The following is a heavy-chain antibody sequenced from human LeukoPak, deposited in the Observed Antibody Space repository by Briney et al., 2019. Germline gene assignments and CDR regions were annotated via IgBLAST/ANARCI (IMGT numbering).Heavy chain of an antibody. D-gene: IGHD2-21*02. J-gene: IGHJ5*02. Sequence: SETLSLTCAVSGCSISSGYCWGWIRQPPGKGLEWIGSIYHSGSTYYNPSLKSRVTISVDTSKNQFSLKLSSVTAADTAVYYCAREYCGGDCYENWFDPWGQGTLVTVSS. CDR2: IYHSGST. CDR3: AREYCGGDCYENWFDP. CDR1: GCSISSGYC. V-gene: IGHV4-38-2*02.